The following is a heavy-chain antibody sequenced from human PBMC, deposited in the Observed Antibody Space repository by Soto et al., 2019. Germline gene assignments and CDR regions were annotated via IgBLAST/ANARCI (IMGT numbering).Heavy chain of an antibody. CDR3: AKDGIAAQYFDY. Sequence: GGSLRLSCAASGFTFDDYAMHWVRQAPGKGLEWVSGISWNSGSIGYADSVKGRFTISRDNAKNSLYLQMNSLRAEDTALYYCAKDGIAAQYFDYWGQGTLVTVSA. D-gene: IGHD6-25*01. J-gene: IGHJ4*02. CDR1: GFTFDDYA. V-gene: IGHV3-9*01. CDR2: ISWNSGSI.